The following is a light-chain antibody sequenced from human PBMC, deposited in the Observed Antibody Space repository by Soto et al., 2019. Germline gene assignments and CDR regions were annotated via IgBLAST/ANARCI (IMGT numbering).Light chain of an antibody. CDR3: LQYNNWPT. Sequence: EIVLTQSPATLSLSPVERATLSCRASQSVSSDLAWYQQKPGQAPRFLIYGASTRATGIPARFSGSGSGTEFTLTISSLQSEDFAVYYCLQYNNWPTFGEGTKVEIK. CDR2: GAS. CDR1: QSVSSD. J-gene: IGKJ1*01. V-gene: IGKV3-15*01.